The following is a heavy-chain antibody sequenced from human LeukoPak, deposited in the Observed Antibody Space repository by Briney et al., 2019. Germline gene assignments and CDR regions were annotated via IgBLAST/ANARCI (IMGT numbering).Heavy chain of an antibody. Sequence: PSETLSLTCTVSGGSISSSSYYWGWIRQPTGKGLESIGSIYYSGSTYYNPSLKSRVTISVDTSKNQFSLKLSSVTAADTAVYYCARHTGYSRTHFDYWGQGTLVTVSS. CDR2: IYYSGST. CDR1: GGSISSSSYY. V-gene: IGHV4-39*01. D-gene: IGHD5-12*01. J-gene: IGHJ4*02. CDR3: ARHTGYSRTHFDY.